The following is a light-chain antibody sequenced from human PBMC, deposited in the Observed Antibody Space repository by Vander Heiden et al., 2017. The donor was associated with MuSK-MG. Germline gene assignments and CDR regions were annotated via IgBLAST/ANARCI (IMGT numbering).Light chain of an antibody. CDR3: QQEDSSPRT. Sequence: EIGLTQSTAPLSSSPAARAAPSCRASPTVVRHCLAWYQQKPGQAPRLLIHSISTRATGSPDRFTGSGSGTEFTLSISRLEPEDFAVYYCQQEDSSPRTFGGGTKVETK. CDR2: SIS. V-gene: IGKV3-20*01. CDR1: PTVVRHC. J-gene: IGKJ4*01.